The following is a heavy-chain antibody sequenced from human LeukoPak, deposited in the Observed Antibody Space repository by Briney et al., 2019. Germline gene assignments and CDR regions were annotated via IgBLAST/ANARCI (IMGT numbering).Heavy chain of an antibody. CDR1: AFIFSGHW. D-gene: IGHD3-22*01. CDR2: IKGDGSER. J-gene: IGHJ4*02. Sequence: SGGSLRLSCEGSAFIFSGHWMNWVRQTPGKGLEWVASIKGDGSERQYVDSVKGRFSISRDNTKGSLFLQLNSLRAEDTAVYYCASGYDSSGYYRNWGQGTLVTVSS. V-gene: IGHV3-7*03. CDR3: ASGYDSSGYYRN.